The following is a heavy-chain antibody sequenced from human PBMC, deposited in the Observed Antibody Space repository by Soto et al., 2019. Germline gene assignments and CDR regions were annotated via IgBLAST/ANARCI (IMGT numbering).Heavy chain of an antibody. CDR1: GFTLGSYW. Sequence: PGGSLRLSCEASGFTLGSYWMSWVRQAPGKGLEWLATIKTDASEKKYVDSVKGRFTISRDNSKNTLFLQMNSLRTEDTAVYYCARAIVIITHFDYWGQGTLVTVSS. D-gene: IGHD2-8*01. CDR3: ARAIVIITHFDY. V-gene: IGHV3-7*01. CDR2: IKTDASEK. J-gene: IGHJ4*02.